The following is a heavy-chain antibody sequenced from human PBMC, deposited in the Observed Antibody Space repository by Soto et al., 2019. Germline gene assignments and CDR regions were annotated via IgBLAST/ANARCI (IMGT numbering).Heavy chain of an antibody. D-gene: IGHD6-6*01. Sequence: QVQLVESGGGLVKPGGSLRLSCAASGFTFSDYYMSWIRQAPGKGLEWVSYISSSGSNIYYADSVKGRFTISRDNAKNSLDLQMNSLRAEDTAVYYWATQSGTSIAAQEVDYWGQGTLVTVSS. CDR3: ATQSGTSIAAQEVDY. CDR2: ISSSGSNI. V-gene: IGHV3-11*01. CDR1: GFTFSDYY. J-gene: IGHJ4*02.